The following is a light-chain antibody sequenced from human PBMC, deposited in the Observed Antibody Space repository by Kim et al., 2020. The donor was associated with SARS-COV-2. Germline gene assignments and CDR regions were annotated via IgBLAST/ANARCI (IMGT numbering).Light chain of an antibody. CDR3: QQRSNWPPKFT. V-gene: IGKV3-11*01. CDR2: DAS. CDR1: QSVSSY. J-gene: IGKJ3*01. Sequence: PGERATLSCRASQSVSSYLAWYQQKPGQAPRLLIYDASNRATGIPARFSGSGSGTDFTLTISSLEPEDFAVYYCQQRSNWPPKFTFGPGTKVDIK.